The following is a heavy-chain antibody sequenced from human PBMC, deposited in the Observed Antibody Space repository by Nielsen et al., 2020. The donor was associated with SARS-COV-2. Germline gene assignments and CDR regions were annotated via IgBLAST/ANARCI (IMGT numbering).Heavy chain of an antibody. CDR1: GFTLSSYW. V-gene: IGHV3-7*03. D-gene: IGHD5-12*01. CDR2: IKQDGSEK. J-gene: IGHJ4*02. CDR3: ARVTQSGYSGYAFDY. Sequence: GGSLRLSCEVSGFTLSSYWMSWVRQAPGKGLEWVANIKQDGSEKYYVDSVKGRFTISRDNAENSLYLQMNSLRAEDTAMYYCARVTQSGYSGYAFDYWGQGTLVTVSS.